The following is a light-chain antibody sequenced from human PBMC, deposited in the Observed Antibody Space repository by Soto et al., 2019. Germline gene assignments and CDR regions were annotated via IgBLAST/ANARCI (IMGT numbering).Light chain of an antibody. CDR2: EVS. CDR3: SSSAGNSIYV. V-gene: IGLV2-8*01. Sequence: QSALTQPPSASGSPGQSVTISCTGSSSDVGEYKYVSWYQQHPGKAPKLVIYEVSKRPPGVPNRFSGSKSGNTASLTVSGLQSEDEAEYYCSSSAGNSIYVIGTGTKVTVL. CDR1: SSDVGEYKY. J-gene: IGLJ1*01.